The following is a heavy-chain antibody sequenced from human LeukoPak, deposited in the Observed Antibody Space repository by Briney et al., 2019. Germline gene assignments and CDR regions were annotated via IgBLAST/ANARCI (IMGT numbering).Heavy chain of an antibody. Sequence: PSETLSLTCTVSGGSISSYYWSWIRQPPGKGLEWGGYIYYSGSTNYNPSLKSRVTISVDTSKNQFSLKLSSVTAADTAVYYCARGPDYETGYWPYYYYYGMDVWGQGTTVTVSS. D-gene: IGHD3-9*01. CDR3: ARGPDYETGYWPYYYYYGMDV. CDR2: IYYSGST. V-gene: IGHV4-59*01. J-gene: IGHJ6*02. CDR1: GGSISSYY.